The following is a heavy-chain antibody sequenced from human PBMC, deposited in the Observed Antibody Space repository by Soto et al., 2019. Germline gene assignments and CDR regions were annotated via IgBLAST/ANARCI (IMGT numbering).Heavy chain of an antibody. Sequence: EVQLLESGGGLVQPGGSLRLSCAASGFTFSSYAMSWVRQAPGKGLEWVSAISGSGGSTYYADSVKGRFTISRDNSKNTGYLQMNSLKTEDTAVYYCTRHNCWSGPYGMDVWGQGTTVTVSS. V-gene: IGHV3-23*01. J-gene: IGHJ6*02. CDR1: GFTFSSYA. D-gene: IGHD3-3*01. CDR3: TRHNCWSGPYGMDV. CDR2: ISGSGGST.